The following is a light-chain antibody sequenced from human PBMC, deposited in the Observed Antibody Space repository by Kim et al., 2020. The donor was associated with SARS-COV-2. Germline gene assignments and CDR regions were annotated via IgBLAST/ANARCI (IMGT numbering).Light chain of an antibody. CDR2: AAS. CDR1: QDISTY. V-gene: IGKV1-39*01. J-gene: IGKJ1*01. CDR3: QQTYIMPPWT. Sequence: DIQLTQSPSSLSASVGDRVTITCRASQDISTYLNWYQQKPGKAPKFLIYAASSLQSGVPSRFSGSGSGTDFTLTISSVQPEDFATYFCQQTYIMPPWTFGQGTNVDIK.